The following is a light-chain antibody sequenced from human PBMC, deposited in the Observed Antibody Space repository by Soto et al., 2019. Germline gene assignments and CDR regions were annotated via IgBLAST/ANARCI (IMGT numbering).Light chain of an antibody. J-gene: IGLJ3*02. Sequence: QSALTQPPSVSVAPGQRVTISCTGSSSNIGAGYDVHWYQQLPGTAPKLLIYSNNNRPAGVPDRFSGSKSGTSASLAITGLQAEDEADYYCQSFDSSLSGGVFGGGTKLTVL. CDR2: SNN. V-gene: IGLV1-40*01. CDR1: SSNIGAGYD. CDR3: QSFDSSLSGGV.